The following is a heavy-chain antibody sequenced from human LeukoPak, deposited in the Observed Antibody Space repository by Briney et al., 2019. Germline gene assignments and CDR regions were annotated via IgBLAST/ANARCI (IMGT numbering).Heavy chain of an antibody. CDR1: GFTFSDFW. D-gene: IGHD3-10*01. J-gene: IGHJ6*02. CDR3: ARSDTYYYGSGSYYSDHNGMDV. V-gene: IGHV3-74*01. CDR2: INSGGTVT. Sequence: PGGSLRLSCAASGFTFSDFWMHWVRQAPGKGLVWVSRINSGGTVTNYADSVKGRFTISRDNSKNTLYLQMNSLRAEDTAVYYCARSDTYYYGSGSYYSDHNGMDVWGQGTTVTVSS.